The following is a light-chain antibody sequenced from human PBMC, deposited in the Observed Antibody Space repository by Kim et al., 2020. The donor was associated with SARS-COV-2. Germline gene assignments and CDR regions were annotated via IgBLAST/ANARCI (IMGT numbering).Light chain of an antibody. CDR3: QQYGTSWT. J-gene: IGKJ1*01. V-gene: IGKV1-5*03. CDR1: RNVFRW. Sequence: DIQMTQSPSTLSASVGERVTISCRASRNVFRWVAWYQQKPGQAPKLLIYKASTLDTGVPSRFRGAGSVTDFSLTIDSLQPDDFAVYYCQQYGTSWTFGQGTKVDIK. CDR2: KAS.